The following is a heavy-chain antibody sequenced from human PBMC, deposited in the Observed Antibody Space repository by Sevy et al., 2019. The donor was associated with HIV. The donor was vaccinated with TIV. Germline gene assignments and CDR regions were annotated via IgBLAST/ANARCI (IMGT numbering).Heavy chain of an antibody. CDR2: INHSGST. J-gene: IGHJ3*02. D-gene: IGHD2-2*01. V-gene: IGHV4-34*01. CDR1: DGSFSGYY. CDR3: ARHCSGTSCSHAFDI. Sequence: SETLSLTCAVYDGSFSGYYWSWIRQPPGKGLEWIGEINHSGSTNYNPSLKSRVTISVDTSKNQFSLKLSSVTAADTALYYCARHCSGTSCSHAFDIWGQGTMVTVSS.